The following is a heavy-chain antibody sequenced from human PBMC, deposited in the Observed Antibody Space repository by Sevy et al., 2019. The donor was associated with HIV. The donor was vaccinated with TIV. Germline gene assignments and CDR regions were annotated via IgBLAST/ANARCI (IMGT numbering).Heavy chain of an antibody. J-gene: IGHJ6*02. CDR1: GGSISNYF. V-gene: IGHV4-59*01. D-gene: IGHD2-15*01. Sequence: SETLSLTCTVSGGSISNYFWSWIRQPPGKGLEWIGYTSYSGSTYYNPSLKSRVTISVDTSKNQFSLKLTSVTAADTAVYYCATANPRIDYGMDVWGQGTLVTVSS. CDR2: TSYSGST. CDR3: ATANPRIDYGMDV.